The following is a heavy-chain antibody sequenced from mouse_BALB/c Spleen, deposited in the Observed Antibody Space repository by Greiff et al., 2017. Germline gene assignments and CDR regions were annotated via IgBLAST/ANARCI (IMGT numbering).Heavy chain of an antibody. CDR2: IDPENGDT. J-gene: IGHJ2*01. Sequence: EVQLQQSGAELVRSGASVKLSCTASGFNIKDYYMHWVKQRPEQGLEWIGWIDPENGDTEYAPKFQGKATMTADTSSNTAYLQLSSLTSEDTAVFYCNGYYFDYWGQGTTLTVSS. CDR3: NGYYFDY. V-gene: IGHV14-4*02. CDR1: GFNIKDYY.